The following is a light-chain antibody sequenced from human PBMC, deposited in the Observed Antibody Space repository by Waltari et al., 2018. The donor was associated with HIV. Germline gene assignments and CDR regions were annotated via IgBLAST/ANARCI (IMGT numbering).Light chain of an antibody. Sequence: QSVLTQPPSTSGTPGQRVTISCSGTDSNIGTNSVNWYQPLPGPAPKVLIYRNDQRPSGVPDRLSASKSGTSASLAISGLRSEDEADYYCAAWDDSLPGYVFGSGTKVTVL. CDR2: RND. J-gene: IGLJ1*01. CDR1: DSNIGTNS. V-gene: IGLV1-44*01. CDR3: AAWDDSLPGYV.